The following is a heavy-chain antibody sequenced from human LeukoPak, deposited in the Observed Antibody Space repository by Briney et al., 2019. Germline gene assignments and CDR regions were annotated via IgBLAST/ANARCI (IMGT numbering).Heavy chain of an antibody. J-gene: IGHJ4*02. CDR1: GGSFSGYY. D-gene: IGHD4-17*01. V-gene: IGHV4-34*01. Sequence: SETLSLTCAVYGGSFSGYYWSWIRQPPGKGLDWIGEINHSGSTNYNPSLKSRVTISVDTSKNQFSLKLSSVTAADTAVYYCPITVTTYFDYWGQGTLVTVSS. CDR2: INHSGST. CDR3: PITVTTYFDY.